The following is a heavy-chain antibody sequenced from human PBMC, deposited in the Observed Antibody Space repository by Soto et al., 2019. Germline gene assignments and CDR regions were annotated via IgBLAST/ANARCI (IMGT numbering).Heavy chain of an antibody. V-gene: IGHV4-39*01. CDR2: IYYSGTT. CDR1: GGSIRSTTYD. CDR3: VRHWSSSGNNWFDP. D-gene: IGHD1-1*01. Sequence: PSETLSLTCSVSGGSIRSTTYDWAWVRLSPGKGLEWIASIYYSGTTYYHPSLKSRVTMSVDTPKNQVSLKLSSVTAADTAVYYCVRHWSSSGNNWFDPWGQGTQVTVSS. J-gene: IGHJ5*02.